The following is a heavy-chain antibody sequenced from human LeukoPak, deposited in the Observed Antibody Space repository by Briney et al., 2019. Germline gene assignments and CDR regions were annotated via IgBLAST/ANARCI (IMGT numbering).Heavy chain of an antibody. D-gene: IGHD3-22*01. CDR1: GGSISSYY. CDR2: IYYSGST. V-gene: IGHV4-59*01. Sequence: SETLSLTCTVSGGSISSYYWSWIRQPPGKGLEWIGYIYYSGSTNYNPSLKSRVTISVDTSKNQFSLKLSSATAADTAVYYCARVGVVVESQPFDYWGQGTLVTVSS. J-gene: IGHJ4*02. CDR3: ARVGVVVESQPFDY.